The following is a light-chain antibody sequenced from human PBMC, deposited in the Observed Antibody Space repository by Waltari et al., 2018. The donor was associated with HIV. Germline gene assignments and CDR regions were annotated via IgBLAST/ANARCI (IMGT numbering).Light chain of an antibody. CDR1: QSISSY. V-gene: IGKV1-39*01. Sequence: DIQMTQSPSSLSASGGDRVTITCRASQSISSYLNWYQQKPGKAPKLLIDAASSLQSGVPSRFSGSGSGTDFTLTISSLQPEDFATYYCQQSYSTPFTFGPGTKVDIK. J-gene: IGKJ3*01. CDR3: QQSYSTPFT. CDR2: AAS.